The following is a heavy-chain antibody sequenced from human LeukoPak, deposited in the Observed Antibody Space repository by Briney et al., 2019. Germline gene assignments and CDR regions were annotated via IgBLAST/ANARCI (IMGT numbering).Heavy chain of an antibody. D-gene: IGHD2-21*01. V-gene: IGHV4-59*08. CDR3: ARSKQIDNWFDP. Sequence: PSETLSLTCTVSGGSISSYYWSWIRQPPGKGLGWIGYIYYSGSTNYNTSPKSRVTISVDTSKNQFSLKLRSVTAADKDVYYCARSKQIDNWFDPWGQGTLVTVSS. J-gene: IGHJ5*02. CDR1: GGSISSYY. CDR2: IYYSGST.